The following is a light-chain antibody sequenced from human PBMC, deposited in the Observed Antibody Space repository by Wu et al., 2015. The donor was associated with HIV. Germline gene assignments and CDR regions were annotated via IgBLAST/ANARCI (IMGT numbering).Light chain of an antibody. CDR3: QQRSDWPPLT. CDR2: DAS. J-gene: IGKJ4*01. Sequence: EIVLTRSPATLSLSPGERATLSCRASQSVGSYLAWYQQKPGQAPRLLIYDASNRATGIPARFSGSGSGTDFTLIISSLEPEDFATYYCQQRSDWPPLTFGGGTKVEIK. V-gene: IGKV3-11*01. CDR1: QSVGSY.